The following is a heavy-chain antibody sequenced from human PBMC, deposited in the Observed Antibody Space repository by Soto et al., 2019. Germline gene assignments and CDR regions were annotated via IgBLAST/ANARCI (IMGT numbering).Heavy chain of an antibody. CDR1: GGTFSSYA. CDR2: IIPIFGTA. Sequence: ASVKVSCKASGGTFSSYAISWVRQAPGQGLEWMGGIIPIFGTANYAQKFQGRVTITADKSTSTAYMELSSLRSEDTAVYYCARGGITIFGVAPFDYWGQGTLVTVSS. V-gene: IGHV1-69*06. CDR3: ARGGITIFGVAPFDY. J-gene: IGHJ4*02. D-gene: IGHD3-3*01.